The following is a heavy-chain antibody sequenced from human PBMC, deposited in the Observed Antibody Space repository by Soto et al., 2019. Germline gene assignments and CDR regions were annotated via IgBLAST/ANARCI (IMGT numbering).Heavy chain of an antibody. Sequence: EVQLVESGGGLVKPGGSLRLSCAASGLTFSIYTINWVRQAAGKGLEWVSSISSSSSYIYYADSVKGRFTISRDNAMNSLYLQMNSLRAEDTAVYYCARERGSGYFDYWGQGTLVTVSS. V-gene: IGHV3-21*01. CDR1: GLTFSIYT. CDR2: ISSSSSYI. J-gene: IGHJ4*02. D-gene: IGHD3-16*01. CDR3: ARERGSGYFDY.